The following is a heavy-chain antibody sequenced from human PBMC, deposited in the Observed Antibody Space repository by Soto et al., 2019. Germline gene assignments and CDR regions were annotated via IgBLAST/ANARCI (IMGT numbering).Heavy chain of an antibody. CDR1: GGSISGYH. CDR2: MHTGGTT. CDR3: ARDDGYYYDGPDI. Sequence: QVQLQESGPGLVKPSETLSLTCTVSGGSISGYHWSWIRQPAGKGLDWIGRMHTGGTTDYNPSLKSRVTMSVDTSKKQFFLKLSSVTAADTAVYYCARDDGYYYDGPDIWGQGTKVTVS. V-gene: IGHV4-4*07. D-gene: IGHD3-22*01. J-gene: IGHJ3*02.